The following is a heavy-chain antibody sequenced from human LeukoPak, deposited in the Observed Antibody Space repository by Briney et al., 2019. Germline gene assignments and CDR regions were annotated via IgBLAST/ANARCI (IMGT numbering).Heavy chain of an antibody. J-gene: IGHJ4*02. CDR3: ARRHYGSALRDY. V-gene: IGHV4-39*01. CDR2: ICYSGST. D-gene: IGHD3-10*01. Sequence: SETLSLTCTVSGGSITSSTYCWGWIRQPPGKGLEWIGSICYSGSTYYNPSLKSRVTISVDTSKNQFSLKLSSVTAADTAVYYCARRHYGSALRDYWGPGTLVTVS. CDR1: GGSITSSTYC.